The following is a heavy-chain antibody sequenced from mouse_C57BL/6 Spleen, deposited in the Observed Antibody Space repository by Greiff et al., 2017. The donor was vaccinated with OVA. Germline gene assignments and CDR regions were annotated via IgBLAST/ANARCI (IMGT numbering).Heavy chain of an antibody. J-gene: IGHJ2*01. CDR3: AKANWDVDY. Sequence: QVHVKQSGAELAKPGASVKLSCKASGYTFPSYWMHWVKQRPGQGLEWIGYINPSSGYTKYNQKFKDKATLTADKSSSTAYMQLSSLTYEDSAVYYCAKANWDVDYWGQGTTLTVSS. CDR1: GYTFPSYW. CDR2: INPSSGYT. V-gene: IGHV1-7*01. D-gene: IGHD4-1*01.